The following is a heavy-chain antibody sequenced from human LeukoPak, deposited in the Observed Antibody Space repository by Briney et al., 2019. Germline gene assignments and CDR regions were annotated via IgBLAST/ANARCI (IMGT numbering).Heavy chain of an antibody. CDR1: GGSFSGYY. V-gene: IGHV4-59*10. D-gene: IGHD6-19*01. CDR2: IYTSGST. J-gene: IGHJ2*01. CDR3: ARVGGSGWYVWYFDL. Sequence: PSETLSLTCAVYGGSFSGYYWSWIRQPAGKGLEWIGRIYTSGSTNYNPSLKSRVTMSVDTSKNQFSLKLSSVTAADTAVYYCARVGGSGWYVWYFDLWGRGTLVTVSS.